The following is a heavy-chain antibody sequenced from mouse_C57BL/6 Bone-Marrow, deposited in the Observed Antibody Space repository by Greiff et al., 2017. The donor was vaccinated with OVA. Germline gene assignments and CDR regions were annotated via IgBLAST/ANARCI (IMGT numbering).Heavy chain of an antibody. J-gene: IGHJ3*01. Sequence: VQGVESGAELVKPGASVKLSCKASGYTFTEYTIHWVKQRSGQGLEWIGWFYPGSGSIKYNEKFKDKATLTADKSSSTVYMELSRLTSEDSAVYFCARHDYYGSRRAYWGQGTLVTVSA. CDR3: ARHDYYGSRRAY. V-gene: IGHV1-62-2*01. CDR1: GYTFTEYT. CDR2: FYPGSGSI. D-gene: IGHD1-1*01.